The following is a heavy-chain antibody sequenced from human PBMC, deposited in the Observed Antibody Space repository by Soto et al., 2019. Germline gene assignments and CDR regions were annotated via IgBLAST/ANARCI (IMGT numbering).Heavy chain of an antibody. J-gene: IGHJ6*03. CDR3: ARDLHYYMDV. CDR1: GGTFSSYT. Sequence: SVKVSCKASGGTFSSYTISWVRQAPGQGLEWMGRIIPILGIANYAQKFKGRVTITADKSTSTAYMELSSLRSDDTAVYYCARDLHYYMDVWGKGTTVTVSS. V-gene: IGHV1-69*04. CDR2: IIPILGIA.